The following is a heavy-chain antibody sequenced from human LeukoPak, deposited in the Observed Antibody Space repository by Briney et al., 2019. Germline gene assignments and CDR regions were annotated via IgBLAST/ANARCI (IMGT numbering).Heavy chain of an antibody. J-gene: IGHJ3*02. CDR1: GFTFSRHA. CDR2: ISNDGGST. V-gene: IGHV3-23*01. D-gene: IGHD5-12*01. CDR3: AKWRTAHSGYDSEDAFDI. Sequence: PGGSLRLSCAASGFTFSRHAMSWVRQAPGKGLEWVSAISNDGGSTYYADSVKGRFTISRDNSKNTLYLQMNSLGAEDTAVYYCAKWRTAHSGYDSEDAFDIWGQGTLVTVSS.